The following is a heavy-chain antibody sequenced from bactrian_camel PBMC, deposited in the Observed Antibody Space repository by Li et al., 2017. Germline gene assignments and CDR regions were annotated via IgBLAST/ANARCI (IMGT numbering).Heavy chain of an antibody. CDR3: AAAVGWICRLSSQQYAY. D-gene: IGHD5*01. CDR2: VSLLAGNT. J-gene: IGHJ4*01. Sequence: VQLVESGGGLVQPGGSLRLSCVASGFTFSTYHMSWFRQAPGKEREGIARVSLLAGNTEYDDSVKGRFRISHGADKNSVYLEMNNLTPEDTAVYYCAAAVGWICRLSSQQYAYWGPGTQVTVS. V-gene: IGHV3S40*01. CDR1: GFTFSTYH.